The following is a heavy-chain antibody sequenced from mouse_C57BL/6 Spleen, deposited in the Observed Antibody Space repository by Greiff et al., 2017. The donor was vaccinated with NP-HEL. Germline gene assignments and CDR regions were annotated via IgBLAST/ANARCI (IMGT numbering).Heavy chain of an antibody. V-gene: IGHV1-26*01. Sequence: VQLPPSGPELVKPGASVKISCKASGYTFTDYYMNWVKPSHGQSLECIGDINPNNGCTSYHQKFKGKATLTVAKSSSTAYMELRSLTSEDSAVYYCARENSNSFAYWGQGTLVTVSA. CDR2: INPNNGCT. CDR3: ARENSNSFAY. CDR1: GYTFTDYY. D-gene: IGHD2-5*01. J-gene: IGHJ3*01.